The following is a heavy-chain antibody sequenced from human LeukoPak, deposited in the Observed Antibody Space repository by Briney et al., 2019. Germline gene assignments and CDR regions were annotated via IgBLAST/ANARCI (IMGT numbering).Heavy chain of an antibody. D-gene: IGHD2-21*01. CDR2: INSDGSST. V-gene: IGHV3-74*03. J-gene: IGHJ6*02. Sequence: PTGGSLRLSCAASGFTFSSAWMHWVRQTPGKGLVWVSRINSDGSSTKYADSVKGRFTISRDNAKNMVNLQMNSLRAEDTAIYYCTRDYSYAMAVWGQGTTVTVSS. CDR1: GFTFSSAW. CDR3: TRDYSYAMAV.